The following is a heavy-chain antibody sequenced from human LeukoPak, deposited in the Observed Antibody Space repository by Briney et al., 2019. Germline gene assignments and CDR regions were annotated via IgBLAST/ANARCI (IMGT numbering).Heavy chain of an antibody. CDR1: GFTFSSYS. CDR2: ISSSSSYI. V-gene: IGHV3-21*01. D-gene: IGHD2-2*01. Sequence: GGSLRLSCAASGFTFSSYSMNWVRQAPGKGLEWVSSISSSSSYIYYADSVKGRFTISRDNAKNSLYLQMNSLRAEDTAVYYCARGLYCSSTSCPGGWFDPWGQGTLVTVSS. J-gene: IGHJ5*02. CDR3: ARGLYCSSTSCPGGWFDP.